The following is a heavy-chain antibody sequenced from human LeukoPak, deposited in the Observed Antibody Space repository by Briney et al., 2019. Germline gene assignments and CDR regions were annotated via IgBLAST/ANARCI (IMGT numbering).Heavy chain of an antibody. V-gene: IGHV1-18*01. CDR1: GNTFTSYG. CDR2: ISAYNGNT. CDR3: ARSDDFWSGYYTAYFDY. J-gene: IGHJ4*02. D-gene: IGHD3-3*01. Sequence: ASVKVSCKASGNTFTSYGISWVRQAPGQGLEWMGWISAYNGNTNYAQKLQGRVTMTTDTSTSTAYMELRSLRSDDTAVYYCARSDDFWSGYYTAYFDYWGQGTLVTVSS.